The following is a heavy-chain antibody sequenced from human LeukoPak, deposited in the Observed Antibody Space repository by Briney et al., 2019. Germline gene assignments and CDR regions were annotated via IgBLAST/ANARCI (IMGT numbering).Heavy chain of an antibody. CDR1: GLTVSSNY. D-gene: IGHD2-2*01. J-gene: IGHJ6*02. CDR2: IYSGDST. V-gene: IGHV3-66*01. Sequence: GGSLRLSCAASGLTVSSNYMSWVRQAPGKGLEWVSVIYSGDSTYYADSVKGRFTISRDNSKNTLYLQMNSLRAEDTAVYYCASDIVVVPVSYYGMDVWGQGTTVTVSS. CDR3: ASDIVVVPVSYYGMDV.